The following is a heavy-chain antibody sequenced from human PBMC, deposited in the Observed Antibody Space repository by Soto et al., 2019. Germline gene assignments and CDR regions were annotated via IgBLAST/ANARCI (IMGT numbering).Heavy chain of an antibody. V-gene: IGHV4-39*01. D-gene: IGHD6-6*01. CDR3: ARPASGGLVPFDC. CDR2: IYYSGST. CDR1: GASVSTSTDY. Sequence: QLQLQESGPGLVKTSETLSLTCTVSGASVSTSTDYWGWIRQPPGKGLEWIGSIYYSGSTYYNPSLKSRATISVDSSKNQFSLNLNSVTAADTAVYYCARPASGGLVPFDCWGQGTLVTVSS. J-gene: IGHJ4*02.